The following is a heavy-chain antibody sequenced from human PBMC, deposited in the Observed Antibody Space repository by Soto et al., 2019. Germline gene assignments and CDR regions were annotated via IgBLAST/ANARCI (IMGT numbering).Heavy chain of an antibody. J-gene: IGHJ5*02. CDR1: GVSLSTSGVG. V-gene: IGHV2-5*02. D-gene: IGHD3-3*01. CDR2: IYWDDDK. CDR3: ARVLEIFGVVIINWFDP. Sequence: QITLKESGPTLVKPTQTLTLTCTFSGVSLSTSGVGVGWIRQPPGKALEWLALIYWDDDKRYSPSLKSRLTITKDTSKNHVVLTMTNMDPVDTATYYCARVLEIFGVVIINWFDPWGQGTLVTVSS.